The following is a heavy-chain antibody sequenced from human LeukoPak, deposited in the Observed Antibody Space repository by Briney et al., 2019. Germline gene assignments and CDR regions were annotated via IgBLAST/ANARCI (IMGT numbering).Heavy chain of an antibody. V-gene: IGHV5-51*01. CDR1: GNPFIVNR. J-gene: IGHJ3*01. CDR2: IYPGDSDT. D-gene: IGHD2-15*01. Sequence: GESRHFSGKALGNPFIVNRRGGVRQMPGKGLEWMGIIYPGDSDTRYSPSFQGQVTISADKSISTAYLQWSSLKASDTAMYYCASTMSDIVVALDAFDYWGQGTMVTVSS. CDR3: ASTMSDIVVALDAFDY.